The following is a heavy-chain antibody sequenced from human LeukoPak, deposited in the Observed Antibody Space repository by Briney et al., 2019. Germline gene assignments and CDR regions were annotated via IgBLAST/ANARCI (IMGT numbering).Heavy chain of an antibody. J-gene: IGHJ6*02. CDR3: ARERIVVVSQGAYYYYYGMDV. V-gene: IGHV3-30-3*01. D-gene: IGHD3-22*01. CDR2: ISYDGSNK. CDR1: GFTFSSYA. Sequence: PGGSLRLSCAASGFTFSSYAMHWVRQAPGKGLEWVAVISYDGSNKYYADSVKGRFTISRDNSKNTLYLQMNSLRAEDTAVYYCARERIVVVSQGAYYYYYGMDVWGQGTTVTVSS.